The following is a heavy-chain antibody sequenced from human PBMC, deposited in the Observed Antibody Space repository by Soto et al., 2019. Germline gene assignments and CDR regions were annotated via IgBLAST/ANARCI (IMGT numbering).Heavy chain of an antibody. CDR2: TSFDGSQR. CDR1: GFSFRNYA. V-gene: IGHV3-30*14. CDR3: AGEWRNAFDY. Sequence: QVQLVESGGGVVQPEGSLRLSCAASGFSFRNYAMHWVRQAPGKGLEWVTFTSFDGSQRYYADPVKGRFTISRDNSKNTLLLQMNSLKTGDTAVYYCAGEWRNAFDYWGQGTLVTVSS. J-gene: IGHJ4*02. D-gene: IGHD3-10*01.